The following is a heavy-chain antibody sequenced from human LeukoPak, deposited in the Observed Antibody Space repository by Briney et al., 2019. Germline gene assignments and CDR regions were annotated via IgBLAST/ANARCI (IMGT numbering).Heavy chain of an antibody. CDR2: ITGSGGKT. J-gene: IGHJ6*02. CDR1: GFTFTNYA. Sequence: PGGSLRLSCEASGFTFTNYAMAWVRQGPGKGLEWVSGITGSGGKTYYADSVRGRFTISRDNPKNTLYLQMNSLRAEDTAVYYCARCKGGWSDHLYGMDVWGQGTTVTVSS. D-gene: IGHD6-19*01. V-gene: IGHV3-23*01. CDR3: ARCKGGWSDHLYGMDV.